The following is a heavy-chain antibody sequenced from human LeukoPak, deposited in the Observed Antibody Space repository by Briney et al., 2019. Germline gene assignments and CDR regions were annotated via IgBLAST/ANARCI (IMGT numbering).Heavy chain of an antibody. CDR2: IYYSGST. D-gene: IGHD6-19*01. Sequence: SETLSLTCTVSGNSISSGDNYWSWIRQPPGKGLEWIGYIYYSGSTNYNPSLKSRVTISVDTSKNQFSLKLSSVTAADTAVYYCARTYSSGLIDYWGQGTLVTVSS. J-gene: IGHJ4*02. CDR1: GNSISSGDNY. CDR3: ARTYSSGLIDY. V-gene: IGHV4-61*08.